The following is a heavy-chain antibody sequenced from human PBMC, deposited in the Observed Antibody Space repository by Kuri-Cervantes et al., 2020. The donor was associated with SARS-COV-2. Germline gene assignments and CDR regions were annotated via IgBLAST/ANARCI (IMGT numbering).Heavy chain of an antibody. Sequence: GGSLRLSCAASGFTFSSYAMHWVRQAPGKGLVWVSRINSDGSSTSYADSVKGRFTISRDNAKNTLYLQVNSLRAEDTAVYYCARDYYDSSGVYWSQGTLVTVSS. CDR2: INSDGSST. J-gene: IGHJ4*02. CDR1: GFTFSSYA. V-gene: IGHV3-74*01. D-gene: IGHD3-22*01. CDR3: ARDYYDSSGVY.